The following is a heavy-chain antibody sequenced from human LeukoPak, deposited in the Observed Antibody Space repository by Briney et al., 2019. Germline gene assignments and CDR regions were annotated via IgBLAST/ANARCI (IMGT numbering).Heavy chain of an antibody. CDR2: INHSGST. J-gene: IGHJ4*02. CDR3: ARGLYSSSSRGLDY. Sequence: PSETLSLTCAVDGGPFSGYYWSWIRQPPGKGLEWIGEINHSGSTNYNPSLKSRVTISVDTSKNQFSLKLSSVTAADTAVYYCARGLYSSSSRGLDYWGQGTLVTVSS. V-gene: IGHV4-34*01. CDR1: GGPFSGYY. D-gene: IGHD6-6*01.